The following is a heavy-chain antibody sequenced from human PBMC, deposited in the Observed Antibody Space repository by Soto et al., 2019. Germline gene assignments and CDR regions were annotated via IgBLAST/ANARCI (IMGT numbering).Heavy chain of an antibody. D-gene: IGHD2-15*01. CDR1: GFTFSDYA. V-gene: IGHV3-23*01. CDR2: ISGSGGDT. CDR3: AKGGCSGVSCGWFDP. J-gene: IGHJ5*02. Sequence: EVQLLESGGGLVQPGGSLRLSCAASGFTFSDYAMNWVRQAPGKGLEWVSGISGSGGDTYYADSVNGRFTISRDNSKNTLYLQLRSLRAEDTAVYLCAKGGCSGVSCGWFDPWGQGTLVTVSS.